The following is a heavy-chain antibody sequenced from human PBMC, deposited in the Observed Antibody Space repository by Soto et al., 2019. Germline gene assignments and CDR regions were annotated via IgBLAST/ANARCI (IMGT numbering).Heavy chain of an antibody. D-gene: IGHD5-18*01. CDR2: ISYDGSNK. J-gene: IGHJ5*02. Sequence: GGSLRLSCAASGFTFSSYAMHWVRQAPGKGLEWVAVISYDGSNKYYADSVKGRFTISRDNSKNTLYLQMNSLRAEDTAVYYCARDHWVDTEVIDPWGQGTLVTVSS. V-gene: IGHV3-30-3*01. CDR1: GFTFSSYA. CDR3: ARDHWVDTEVIDP.